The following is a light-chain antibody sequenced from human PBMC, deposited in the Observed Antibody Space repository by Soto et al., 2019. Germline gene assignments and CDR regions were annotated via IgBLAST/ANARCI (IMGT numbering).Light chain of an antibody. CDR2: GAS. V-gene: IGKV3-20*01. J-gene: IGKJ2*01. CDR1: QSVSSSY. CDR3: QQYGSSPPYT. Sequence: DIVLTQSPGTLSLSPGERATLSCRASQSVSSSYLAWYQQKPGQAPRLLIYGASSRATGIPDRFSGSGSGTDFTLTISRLEPEDFAVYYCQQYGSSPPYTFDQGTKVDIK.